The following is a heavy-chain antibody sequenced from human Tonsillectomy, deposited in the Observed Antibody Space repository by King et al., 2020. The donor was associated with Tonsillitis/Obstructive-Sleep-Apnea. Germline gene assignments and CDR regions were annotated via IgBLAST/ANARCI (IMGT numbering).Heavy chain of an antibody. J-gene: IGHJ4*02. V-gene: IGHV5-10-1*03. CDR3: ARGYNYRGPFDY. CDR2: IDPSDSYT. Sequence: VQLVQSGAEVKKPGESLRISCKGFGYTFTSYWIIWVRQVPGQGLEWMGSIDPSDSYTNYSPSFQGHVTISADKSITTAYLQWSSLKASDTAIYFCARGYNYRGPFDYWGQGALVTVSS. CDR1: GYTFTSYW. D-gene: IGHD5-18*01.